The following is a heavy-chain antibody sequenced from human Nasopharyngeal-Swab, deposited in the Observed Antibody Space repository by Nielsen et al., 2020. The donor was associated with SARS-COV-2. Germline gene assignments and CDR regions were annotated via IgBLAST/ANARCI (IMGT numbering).Heavy chain of an antibody. CDR3: ARDFLFGGDVVY. V-gene: IGHV3-33*01. Sequence: GESLKVSCAASGFTLSSYGMHWVRQAPGKGLEWVAVIWYDGSNKYYADSVKGRFTISRDNSKNTLYLQMNSLRAEDTAVYYCARDFLFGGDVVYWGQGTLVTVSS. CDR1: GFTLSSYG. J-gene: IGHJ4*02. CDR2: IWYDGSNK. D-gene: IGHD3-10*02.